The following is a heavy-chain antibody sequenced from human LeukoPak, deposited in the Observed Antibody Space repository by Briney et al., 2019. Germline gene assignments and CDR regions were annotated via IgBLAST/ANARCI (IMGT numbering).Heavy chain of an antibody. D-gene: IGHD1-7*01. J-gene: IGHJ4*02. Sequence: GGSLRLSCVVSGLSISNYWMNWVRQAPGKGLEWVANIKQDGSEKFYVDSVKGRFTISRDSAKNSLYLQMNSLRAEDTAVYHCASENFGNWGQGTLVTVSS. CDR3: ASENFGN. CDR1: GLSISNYW. V-gene: IGHV3-7*05. CDR2: IKQDGSEK.